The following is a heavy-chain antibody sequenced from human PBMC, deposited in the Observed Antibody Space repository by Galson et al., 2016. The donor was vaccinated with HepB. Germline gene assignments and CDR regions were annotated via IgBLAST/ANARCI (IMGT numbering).Heavy chain of an antibody. J-gene: IGHJ4*02. V-gene: IGHV5-10-1*01. CDR2: IDPSDSYT. CDR3: ARHRYYYDSSGYYYALGY. CDR1: GYGFTSYW. D-gene: IGHD3-22*01. Sequence: QSGAEVKKPGESLRISCKGSGYGFTSYWISWVRQMPGKGLEWMGRIDPSDSYTNYSPSFQGHVTISADKSMSTAYLQWSSLKASDTAMYYCARHRYYYDSSGYYYALGYWGQGTLVTVSS.